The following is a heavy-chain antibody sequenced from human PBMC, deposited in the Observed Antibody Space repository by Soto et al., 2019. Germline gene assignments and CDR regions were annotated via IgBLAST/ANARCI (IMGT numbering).Heavy chain of an antibody. D-gene: IGHD1-20*01. CDR1: GYTFPSYG. Sequence: ASVNVSCKASGYTFPSYGISWVRRAPGERLEWMGWINAGNGNTKYSQKFQGRVTITRDTSASTAYMELSSLRSEDTAVYYCARTLYVKWNGAVYDWFDPWAQGSLV. V-gene: IGHV1-3*01. CDR3: ARTLYVKWNGAVYDWFDP. J-gene: IGHJ5*01. CDR2: INAGNGNT.